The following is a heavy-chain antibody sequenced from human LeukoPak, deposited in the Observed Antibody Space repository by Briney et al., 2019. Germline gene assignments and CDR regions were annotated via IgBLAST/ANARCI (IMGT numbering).Heavy chain of an antibody. CDR3: AREFPVDAFDI. J-gene: IGHJ3*02. D-gene: IGHD4-17*01. CDR2: IKQDGSEK. CDR1: GFNFNTYW. V-gene: IGHV3-7*01. Sequence: PGGSLRLSCAASGFNFNTYWMSWVRQAPGKGLEWVANIKQDGSEKFYVDSMKGRFTISRDNSKNSLYLQMNSLRAEDTAVYYCAREFPVDAFDIWGQGTMVTVSS.